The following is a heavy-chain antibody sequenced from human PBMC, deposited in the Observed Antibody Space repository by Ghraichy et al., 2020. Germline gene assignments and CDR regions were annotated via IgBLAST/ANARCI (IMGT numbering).Heavy chain of an antibody. CDR1: GFTFSSYA. CDR3: AKAPYYYDSSGYPTS. CDR2: ISGSGGST. Sequence: LSLTCAASGFTFSSYAMSWVRQAPGKGLEWVSAISGSGGSTYYADSVKGRFTISRDNSKNTLYLQMNSLRAEDTAVYYCAKAPYYYDSSGYPTSWGQGTLVTVSS. J-gene: IGHJ4*02. V-gene: IGHV3-23*01. D-gene: IGHD3-22*01.